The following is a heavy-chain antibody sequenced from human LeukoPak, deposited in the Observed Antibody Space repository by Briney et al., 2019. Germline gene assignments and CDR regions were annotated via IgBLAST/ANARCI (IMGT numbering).Heavy chain of an antibody. Sequence: PSQTLSLTCTVSGGSISSGGYYWNWIRQHPGKGLEWIGYIYYSGSTYYNPSLKSRVTISVDTSKNQFSLKLSSVTAADTAVYYCARDPSYYYDSSGGLRGQKLIDYWGQGTLVTVSS. D-gene: IGHD3-22*01. V-gene: IGHV4-31*03. CDR2: IYYSGST. J-gene: IGHJ4*02. CDR1: GGSISSGGYY. CDR3: ARDPSYYYDSSGGLRGQKLIDY.